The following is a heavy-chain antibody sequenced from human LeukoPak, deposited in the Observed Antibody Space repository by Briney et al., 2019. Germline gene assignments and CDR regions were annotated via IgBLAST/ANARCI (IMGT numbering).Heavy chain of an antibody. CDR2: ISYDGSNK. Sequence: GGSLRLSCAASGFTFSSYAMHWVRQAPGKGLEWVAVISYDGSNKYYADSVNGRFTISRDNSKNTLYLQMNSLRAEDTAVYYCARGCSSGWYYFDYWGQGTLVTVSS. CDR1: GFTFSSYA. D-gene: IGHD6-19*01. J-gene: IGHJ4*02. CDR3: ARGCSSGWYYFDY. V-gene: IGHV3-30-3*01.